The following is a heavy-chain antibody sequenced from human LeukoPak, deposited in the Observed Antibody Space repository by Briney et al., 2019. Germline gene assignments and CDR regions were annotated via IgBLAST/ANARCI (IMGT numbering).Heavy chain of an antibody. CDR1: GGSISSHY. CDR2: IYYSGST. D-gene: IGHD2-15*01. CDR3: ARAGVGWFDP. Sequence: SETLSLTCTVSGGSISSHYWSWIRQPPGKGLEWIGYIYYSGSTNYNPSLKSRVTISVDTPKNQFSLKLSSVTAADTAVYYCARAGVGWFDPWGQGTLVTVSS. J-gene: IGHJ5*02. V-gene: IGHV4-59*11.